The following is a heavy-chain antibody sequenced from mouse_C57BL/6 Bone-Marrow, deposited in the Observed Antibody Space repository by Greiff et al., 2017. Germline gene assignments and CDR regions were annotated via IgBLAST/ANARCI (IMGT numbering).Heavy chain of an antibody. V-gene: IGHV1-26*01. CDR1: GYTFTDYY. J-gene: IGHJ2*01. Sequence: EVKLQQSGPELVKPGASVKISCKASGYTFTDYYMNWVKQSHGKSLEWIGDINPNNGGTSYNQKFKGKATLTVDKSTSTAYMEIRSLTSEDSAVYYCGGGYFDYWGQGTTLTVSS. CDR2: INPNNGGT. CDR3: GGGYFDY.